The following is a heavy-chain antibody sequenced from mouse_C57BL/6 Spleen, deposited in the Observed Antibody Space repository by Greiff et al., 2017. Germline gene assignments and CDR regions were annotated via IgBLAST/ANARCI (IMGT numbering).Heavy chain of an antibody. CDR3: ARDYGSSYPAWFAY. Sequence: QVQLQQPGAELVKPGASVKLSCKASGYTFTSYWMHWVKQRPGQGLEWIGMIHPNSGSTNYNEKFKSKATLTVDKSSSTAYMQLSSLPSEDSAVYYCARDYGSSYPAWFAYWGQGTLVTVSA. CDR2: IHPNSGST. CDR1: GYTFTSYW. D-gene: IGHD1-1*01. J-gene: IGHJ3*01. V-gene: IGHV1-64*01.